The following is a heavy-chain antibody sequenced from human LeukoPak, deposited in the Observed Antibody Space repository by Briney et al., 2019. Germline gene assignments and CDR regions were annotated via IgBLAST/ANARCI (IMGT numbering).Heavy chain of an antibody. V-gene: IGHV4-39*07. CDR2: IYYSGST. Sequence: SETLSLTCTVSGGSISSSYSYRGWIRQPPGRGLEWIGNIYYSGSTYYSPSLTSRVTVSVDTSENQFSLKLSSVTAADTAVYYCARAHSIASYYYGVDVWGQGTTVTVSS. CDR1: GGSISSSYSY. J-gene: IGHJ6*02. D-gene: IGHD2/OR15-2a*01. CDR3: ARAHSIASYYYGVDV.